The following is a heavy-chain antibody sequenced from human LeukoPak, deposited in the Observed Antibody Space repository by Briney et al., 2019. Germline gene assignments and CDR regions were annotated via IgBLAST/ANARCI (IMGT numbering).Heavy chain of an antibody. CDR3: ARPSYYYGSGSYYKPPGYYFGY. V-gene: IGHV1-46*01. D-gene: IGHD3-10*01. Sequence: GASVKVSCKASGYTFTSYYMHWVRQAPGQGLEWMGIINPSGGSTSYAQKFQGRVTMTRDTSTSTVYMELSSLRSEDTAVYYCARPSYYYGSGSYYKPPGYYFGYWGQGTLVTVSS. J-gene: IGHJ4*02. CDR1: GYTFTSYY. CDR2: INPSGGST.